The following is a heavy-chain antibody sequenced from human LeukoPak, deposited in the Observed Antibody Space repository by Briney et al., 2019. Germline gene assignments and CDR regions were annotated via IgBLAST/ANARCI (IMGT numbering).Heavy chain of an antibody. CDR3: AKDRKDGYNPYYYGLDV. CDR2: ISWNSGSI. J-gene: IGHJ6*02. D-gene: IGHD5-12*01. Sequence: PGRSLRLSCAASGFTLDDYAMHWVRHAPGKGLEWVSSISWNSGSIGYAGSVKGRFTVSRDNTENSLYLQMNSLRVDDTALYYCAKDRKDGYNPYYYGLDVWGRGITVTVSS. V-gene: IGHV3-9*01. CDR1: GFTLDDYA.